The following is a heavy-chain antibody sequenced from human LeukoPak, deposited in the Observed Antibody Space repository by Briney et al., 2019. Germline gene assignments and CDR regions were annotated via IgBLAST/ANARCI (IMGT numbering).Heavy chain of an antibody. CDR3: ARGDYYGPYYFDY. Sequence: SETLSLTSAVSGGSISSGGYSWSWIRQPPGKGLEWIGYIYHSGSTYYNPSLKSRVTISVDRSKNQFSLKLSSVTAADTAVYYCARGDYYGPYYFDYWGQGTLVTVSS. J-gene: IGHJ4*02. CDR2: IYHSGST. CDR1: GGSISSGGYS. D-gene: IGHD2-21*02. V-gene: IGHV4-30-2*01.